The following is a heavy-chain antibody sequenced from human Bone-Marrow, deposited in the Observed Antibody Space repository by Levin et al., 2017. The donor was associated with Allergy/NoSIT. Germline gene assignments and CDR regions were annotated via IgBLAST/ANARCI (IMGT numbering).Heavy chain of an antibody. D-gene: IGHD2-2*01. CDR3: AREPLGVSMVVERAWFDP. Sequence: GGSLRLSCAASGLSLGNFAMDWVRQAPGKGLEWVSSISKNGDTYYADSVKGRFTMSRDNAKDTVFLHMNNLSGDDTAVYYCAREPLGVSMVVERAWFDPWGQGTRVTVSS. V-gene: IGHV3-23*01. CDR1: GLSLGNFA. CDR2: ISKNGDT. J-gene: IGHJ5*02.